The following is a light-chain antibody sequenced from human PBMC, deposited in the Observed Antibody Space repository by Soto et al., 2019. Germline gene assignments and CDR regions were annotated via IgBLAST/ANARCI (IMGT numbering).Light chain of an antibody. CDR2: DAS. CDR1: QSVSSY. CDR3: QQRSNWPPNLT. Sequence: EIVLTQSPATLSLSPGEGATLSCRASQSVSSYLAWYQQKPGQAPRLLIYDASNRATGIPARFSGSGSGTDFTLTISSLEPEDFAVYYCQQRSNWPPNLTFGGGTKVEIK. V-gene: IGKV3-11*01. J-gene: IGKJ4*01.